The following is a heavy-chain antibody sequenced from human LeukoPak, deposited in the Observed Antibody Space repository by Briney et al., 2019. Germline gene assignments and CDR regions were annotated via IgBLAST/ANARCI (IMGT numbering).Heavy chain of an antibody. CDR2: ISAYNGNT. V-gene: IGHV1-18*01. CDR3: ARGPKIYSGASDYYYYYMDV. CDR1: GYTFTSYG. J-gene: IGHJ6*03. Sequence: ASVKVSCKASGYTFTSYGISWVRQAPGQGLEWMGWISAYNGNTNYAQKLQGRVTMTTDTSTSTAYMELSSLRFEDTAVYYCARGPKIYSGASDYYYYYMDVWGEGTAVTVSS. D-gene: IGHD4-17*01.